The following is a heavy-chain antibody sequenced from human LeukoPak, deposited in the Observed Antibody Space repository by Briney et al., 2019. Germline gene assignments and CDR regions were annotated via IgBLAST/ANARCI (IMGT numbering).Heavy chain of an antibody. Sequence: PSETLSLTCTASGGSISSSSYYWSWIRQPAGRGLEWIGRMSASGSTNYSPSLKSRVTMSVDTSKNQFSLRLNSVTAADTAVYYCARVYYYDSSGYYWFDPWGQGTLVTVSS. CDR1: GGSISSSSYY. D-gene: IGHD3-22*01. CDR2: MSASGST. V-gene: IGHV4-61*02. CDR3: ARVYYYDSSGYYWFDP. J-gene: IGHJ5*02.